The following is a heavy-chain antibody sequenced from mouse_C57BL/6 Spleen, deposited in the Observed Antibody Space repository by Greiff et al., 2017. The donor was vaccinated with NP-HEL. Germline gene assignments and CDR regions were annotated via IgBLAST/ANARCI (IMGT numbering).Heavy chain of an antibody. CDR1: GYAFSSSW. Sequence: QVQLQQSGPELVKPGASVKISCKASGYAFSSSWMNWVKQRPGKGLEWIGRIYPGDGDTNYNGKFKGKATLTADKSSSTAYMQLSSLTSEDSAVYFCERGATISVGCDVWGTGTTVTVSS. CDR2: IYPGDGDT. V-gene: IGHV1-82*01. J-gene: IGHJ1*03. CDR3: ERGATISVGCDV. D-gene: IGHD2-1*01.